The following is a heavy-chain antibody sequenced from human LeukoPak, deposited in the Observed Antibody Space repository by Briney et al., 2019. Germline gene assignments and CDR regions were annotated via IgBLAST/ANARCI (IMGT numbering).Heavy chain of an antibody. D-gene: IGHD6-13*01. V-gene: IGHV3-23*01. Sequence: GGSLRLSCAASGFTFSSYAMSWVRQAPGKGLEWVSAISGSGGSTYYADSVKGRITISRDNSKNTLYLQMNSLRAEDTAVYYCAKDGSSWYAGYYYYYMDVWGKGTTVTVSS. CDR1: GFTFSSYA. CDR3: AKDGSSWYAGYYYYYMDV. J-gene: IGHJ6*03. CDR2: ISGSGGST.